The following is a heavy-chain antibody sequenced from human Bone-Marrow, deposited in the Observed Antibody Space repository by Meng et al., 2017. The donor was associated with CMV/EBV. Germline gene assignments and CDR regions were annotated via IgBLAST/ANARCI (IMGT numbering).Heavy chain of an antibody. J-gene: IGHJ6*02. V-gene: IGHV3-74*01. Sequence: GESLKISCSASGFTFRRYWMHWVRQAPGKGLVWVSRINSDGSITNYADSVKGRLTISRDNAKNTLDLQMNSLRTEDTAVYYCTRDGSSAWSDYYGLDVWGQGTTVTVSS. CDR1: GFTFRRYW. CDR3: TRDGSSAWSDYYGLDV. D-gene: IGHD6-13*01. CDR2: INSDGSIT.